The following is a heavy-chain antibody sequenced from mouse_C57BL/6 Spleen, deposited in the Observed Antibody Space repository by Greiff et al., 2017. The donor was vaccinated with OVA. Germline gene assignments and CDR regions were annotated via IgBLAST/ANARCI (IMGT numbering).Heavy chain of an antibody. J-gene: IGHJ2*01. Sequence: QVQLQQSGAELARPGASVKMSCKASGYTFTSYTMHWVKQRPGQGLEWIGYINPSSGYTKYNQKFKDKATLTADKSSSTAYMQLSSLTSEDSAVYYCARDETTVVADYWGQGTTLTVSS. D-gene: IGHD1-1*01. CDR2: INPSSGYT. CDR3: ARDETTVVADY. CDR1: GYTFTSYT. V-gene: IGHV1-4*01.